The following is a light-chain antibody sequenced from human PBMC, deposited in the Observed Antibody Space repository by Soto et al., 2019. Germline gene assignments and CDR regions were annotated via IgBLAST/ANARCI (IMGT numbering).Light chain of an antibody. V-gene: IGLV2-8*01. Sequence: QSALTQHPSASGSPGQSVTISCTGTKSDIGVYDFVSWYQHHPGKAPRLIIYEVVQRPSGVPDRFSGSKSGNTASLTVSGLQAEDEADYFCKSYAGSNTYVVGSGTKLTVL. CDR3: KSYAGSNTYV. CDR2: EVV. CDR1: KSDIGVYDF. J-gene: IGLJ1*01.